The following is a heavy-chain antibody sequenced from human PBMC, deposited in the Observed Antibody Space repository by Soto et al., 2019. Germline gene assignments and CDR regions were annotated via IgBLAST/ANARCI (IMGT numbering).Heavy chain of an antibody. CDR3: AEKEGGWYYDSSGYSLA. CDR2: IIGSGGST. V-gene: IGHV3-23*01. CDR1: GFTFSSYA. Sequence: GGSLRLSCAASGFTFSSYAMSWVRQAPGKGLEWVSAIIGSGGSTYYADSVKGRFTISRDNSKNMLYLQMNSLRAEDTAVYYCAEKEGGWYYDSSGYSLAWGQGTTVTVSS. J-gene: IGHJ6*02. D-gene: IGHD3-22*01.